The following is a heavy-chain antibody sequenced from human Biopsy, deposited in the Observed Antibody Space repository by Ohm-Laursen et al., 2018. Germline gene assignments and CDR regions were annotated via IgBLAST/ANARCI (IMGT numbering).Heavy chain of an antibody. D-gene: IGHD1-1*01. CDR2: FAPENGKT. CDR1: GYTLNELS. Sequence: SVNASCKVSGYTLNELSMHWVRQVPGKGLEWMGGFAPENGKTVYAQNFQARVSLTEDTSTDTAYMELRSLRSEDTAVYYCAADINVWNVNYWGQGTQVTVSS. J-gene: IGHJ4*02. V-gene: IGHV1-24*01. CDR3: AADINVWNVNY.